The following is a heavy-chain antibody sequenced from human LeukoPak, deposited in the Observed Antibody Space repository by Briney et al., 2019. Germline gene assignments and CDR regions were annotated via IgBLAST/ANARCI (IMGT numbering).Heavy chain of an antibody. CDR3: ARAPGYSSSSGGLDP. CDR2: IYYSGSA. CDR1: GGSISNYY. V-gene: IGHV4-59*12. D-gene: IGHD6-6*01. Sequence: PSETLSLTCSVSGGSISNYYWSWIRQPPGKGLEWIGYIYYSGSATYNSALKSRVTISVDTSKNQFSLKLSSVTAADTAVYYCARAPGYSSSSGGLDPWGQGTLVTVSS. J-gene: IGHJ5*02.